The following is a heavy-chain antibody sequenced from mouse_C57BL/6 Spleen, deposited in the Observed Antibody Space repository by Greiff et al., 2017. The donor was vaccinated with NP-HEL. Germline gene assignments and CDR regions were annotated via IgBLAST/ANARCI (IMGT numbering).Heavy chain of an antibody. CDR2: IDPSDSET. D-gene: IGHD1-1*01. Sequence: QVQLQQPGAELVRPGSSVKLSCKASGYTFTSYWMHWVKQRPIQGLEWIGNIDPSDSETHYNQKFEDKATLTVDKSSSTAYMQLSSLTSEDSAVYYCARDGSSYEDYAMDYWGQGTSVTVSS. CDR3: ARDGSSYEDYAMDY. CDR1: GYTFTSYW. J-gene: IGHJ4*01. V-gene: IGHV1-52*01.